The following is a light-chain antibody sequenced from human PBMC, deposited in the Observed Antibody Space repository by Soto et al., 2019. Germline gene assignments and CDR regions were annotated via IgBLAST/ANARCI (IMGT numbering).Light chain of an antibody. Sequence: EIVLTQSPGTLSLSPGERATLSCRASQSVSSSYLAWYQQKPGQAPRLLIDGAFNSATGIPDRFSGSGSGTDFTLTISRLESEGFALYYSQHYGSSASITFGQRTRLDIK. V-gene: IGKV3-20*01. CDR2: GAF. J-gene: IGKJ5*01. CDR1: QSVSSSY. CDR3: QHYGSSASIT.